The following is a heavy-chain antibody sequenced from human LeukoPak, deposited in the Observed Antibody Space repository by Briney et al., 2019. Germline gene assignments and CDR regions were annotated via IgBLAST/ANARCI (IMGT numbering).Heavy chain of an antibody. CDR1: GFSISNDY. CDR2: IYSGGST. V-gene: IGHV3-53*01. J-gene: IGHJ4*02. D-gene: IGHD2-15*01. CDR3: ATGGRSGVAFES. Sequence: PGGSLRLSCAASGFSISNDYMSWVRQAPGKGLEWVSLIYSGGSTYYADSVMGRSTISRDKSNNTLYLQMNSLRAEDTAVYYCATGGRSGVAFESWGQGTLVTVSS.